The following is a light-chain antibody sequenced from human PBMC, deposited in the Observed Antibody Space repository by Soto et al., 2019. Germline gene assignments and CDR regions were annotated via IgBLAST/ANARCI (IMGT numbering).Light chain of an antibody. J-gene: IGKJ4*01. CDR2: GAS. CDR3: QQYGSSPHS. Sequence: EIVLTQSPATLSSSPGERATLSCRASQSISFSYLAWYQQKPGQAPSLLIYGASSRATGIPDRFSGSGSGTDFTLTISSLEPEDVAVYYCQQYGSSPHSFGGGTKVEIK. CDR1: QSISFSY. V-gene: IGKV3-20*01.